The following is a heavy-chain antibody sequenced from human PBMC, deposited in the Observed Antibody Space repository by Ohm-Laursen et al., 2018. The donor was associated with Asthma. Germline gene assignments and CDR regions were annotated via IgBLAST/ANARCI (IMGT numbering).Heavy chain of an antibody. D-gene: IGHD6-19*01. Sequence: ASSVKVSCKVSGYTFTSYAMHWVRQAPGQRLEWMGWINADNGNTKYSQKFQGRVTITRDTSASTAYMELRSLRSEDTAVYYRAAVAGPGRFDYWGQGTLVTVSS. J-gene: IGHJ4*02. CDR2: INADNGNT. CDR3: AAVAGPGRFDY. V-gene: IGHV1-3*01. CDR1: GYTFTSYA.